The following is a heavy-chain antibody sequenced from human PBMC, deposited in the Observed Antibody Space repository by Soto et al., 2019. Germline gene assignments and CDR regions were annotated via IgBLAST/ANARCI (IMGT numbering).Heavy chain of an antibody. CDR1: GGSISSGDYY. Sequence: ASETLSLTCTVSGGSISSGDYYWSWIRQPPGKGLEWIGYIYYSGSTYYNPSLKCRVTISVDTSKNQFSLKLSSVTAADTAVYYCARDSGYDFWSGYYLGSWFDPWGQGTLVTV. CDR2: IYYSGST. CDR3: ARDSGYDFWSGYYLGSWFDP. V-gene: IGHV4-30-4*01. J-gene: IGHJ5*02. D-gene: IGHD3-3*01.